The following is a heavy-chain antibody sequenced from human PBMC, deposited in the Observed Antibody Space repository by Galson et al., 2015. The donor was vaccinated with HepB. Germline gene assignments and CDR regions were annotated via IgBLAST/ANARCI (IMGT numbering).Heavy chain of an antibody. CDR2: ISSSSSYI. V-gene: IGHV3-21*01. Sequence: SLRLSCAASGFTFSSYSMNWVRQAPGKGLEWVSSISSSSSYIYYADSVKGRFTISRDNAKNSLYLQMNSLRAEDTAVYYCAKVPLGGGSGSYYPNPPIMGYWGQGTLVTVSS. J-gene: IGHJ4*02. D-gene: IGHD3-10*01. CDR3: AKVPLGGGSGSYYPNPPIMGY. CDR1: GFTFSSYS.